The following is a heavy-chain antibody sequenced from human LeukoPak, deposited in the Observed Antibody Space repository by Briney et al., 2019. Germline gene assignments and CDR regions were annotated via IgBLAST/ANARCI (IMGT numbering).Heavy chain of an antibody. CDR1: GFIFNNYI. CDR3: ARDSSGWALHSFDI. Sequence: GGSLRLSCAVSGFIFNNYIMNWVRQAPGKGLEWVSSITGSGSFVYYADSVKGRFTISRDNAKNSLFLQMNSLRAEDTAVYYCARDSSGWALHSFDIWGQGTMVTVSS. CDR2: ITGSGSFV. D-gene: IGHD6-19*01. V-gene: IGHV3-21*01. J-gene: IGHJ3*02.